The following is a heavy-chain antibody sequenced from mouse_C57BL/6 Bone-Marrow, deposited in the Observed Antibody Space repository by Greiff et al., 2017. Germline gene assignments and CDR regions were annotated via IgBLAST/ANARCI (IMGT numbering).Heavy chain of an antibody. Sequence: VQLQQSWAELVRPGASVKLSCTSSGFNNKDVYMPWVKQRPEQGLEWIGWIATENGDSAYASKFRGKATITADTSSNTAYLQRSSLTSEDTAVYYCTPLYSCGRALYCFDYWGPGTTLSV. CDR3: TPLYSCGRALYCFDY. D-gene: IGHD1-1*01. J-gene: IGHJ2*01. CDR1: GFNNKDVY. V-gene: IGHV14-4*01. CDR2: IATENGDS.